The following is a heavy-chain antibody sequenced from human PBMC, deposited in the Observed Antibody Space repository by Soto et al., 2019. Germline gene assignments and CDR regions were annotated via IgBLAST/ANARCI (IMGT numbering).Heavy chain of an antibody. J-gene: IGHJ4*02. D-gene: IGHD6-19*01. V-gene: IGHV2-5*02. CDR3: AHSPFSSGWYLTGRFDS. Sequence: SGPTLVNPTQTLTLNCTFSGLSLRTRGVGVGWMPQPPGKDLEWLAFIHWDDQGRYSPSLNIRLTITKDTSKSQVVLTMTNMDPVDTATYYCAHSPFSSGWYLTGRFDSWGQGTLVTVSS. CDR2: IHWDDQG. CDR1: GLSLRTRGVG.